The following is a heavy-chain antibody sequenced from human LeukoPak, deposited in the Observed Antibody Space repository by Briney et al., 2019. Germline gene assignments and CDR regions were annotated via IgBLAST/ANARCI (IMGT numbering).Heavy chain of an antibody. J-gene: IGHJ4*02. Sequence: PGGSLRLSCAASGFTFSSYGMHWVRQAPGKGLEWVAVIWYDGSNKYYADSVKGRFTISRDNSKNTLYLQMNSLRAEDTAVYYCARLGDYDSSGYYYFDYWGQGTLVTVSS. V-gene: IGHV3-33*01. D-gene: IGHD3-22*01. CDR2: IWYDGSNK. CDR3: ARLGDYDSSGYYYFDY. CDR1: GFTFSSYG.